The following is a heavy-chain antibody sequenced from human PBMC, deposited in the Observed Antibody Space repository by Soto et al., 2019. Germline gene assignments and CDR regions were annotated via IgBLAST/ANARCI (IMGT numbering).Heavy chain of an antibody. J-gene: IGHJ4*02. CDR3: ATRSPAFDY. V-gene: IGHV1-18*01. CDR1: GYTFTSYG. Sequence: ASVKVSCKTSGYTFTSYGITWVRQAPGQGLEWMGWISTDKGNTKYAQKFQGRVTMTTDTSTSTAYMELRSLTSDDTAVYYCATRSPAFDYWGQGTLVTAPQ. CDR2: ISTDKGNT.